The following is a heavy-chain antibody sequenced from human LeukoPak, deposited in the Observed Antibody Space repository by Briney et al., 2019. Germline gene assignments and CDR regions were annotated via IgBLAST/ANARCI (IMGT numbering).Heavy chain of an antibody. CDR1: GGTFSSYA. V-gene: IGHV1-69*01. CDR2: IIPIFGTA. Sequence: ASVKVSCKASGGTFSSYAISWVRQAPGQGLEWMGGIIPIFGTANYAQKFQGRVTITADESTSTAYMELSSLRSEDTAVYYCARNLGDGYNFGRDGYYYYYGMDVWGQGTTVTVSS. J-gene: IGHJ6*02. CDR3: ARNLGDGYNFGRDGYYYYYGMDV. D-gene: IGHD5-24*01.